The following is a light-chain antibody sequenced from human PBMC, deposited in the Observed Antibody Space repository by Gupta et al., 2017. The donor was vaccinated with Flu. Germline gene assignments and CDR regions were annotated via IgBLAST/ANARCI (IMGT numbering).Light chain of an antibody. Sequence: YLSASVGDRVTITCRASQSISSYLNWYQQKPGKAPKLLIYAASSLQSGVPSRFSGSGSGTDFTLTISSLQPEDFATYYCQQSYSTPLSVTFAPGTKVDIK. V-gene: IGKV1-39*01. CDR2: AAS. J-gene: IGKJ3*01. CDR1: QSISSY. CDR3: QQSYSTPLSVT.